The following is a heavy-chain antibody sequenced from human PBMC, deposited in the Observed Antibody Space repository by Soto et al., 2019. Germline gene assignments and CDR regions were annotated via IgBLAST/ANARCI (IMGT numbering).Heavy chain of an antibody. CDR3: ARGYSNAYVVNWFDP. D-gene: IGHD3-16*01. J-gene: IGHJ5*02. Sequence: SETLCLTSTVSCGYISDGGNYWSWIRQHPGKGLEWIGYIYYSGRTSYTPSLKSRVTISADTYKNQFSLNLSSVTAADTAVYYCARGYSNAYVVNWFDPWGQGTLGTVSS. CDR2: IYYSGRT. V-gene: IGHV4-31*03. CDR1: CGYISDGGNY.